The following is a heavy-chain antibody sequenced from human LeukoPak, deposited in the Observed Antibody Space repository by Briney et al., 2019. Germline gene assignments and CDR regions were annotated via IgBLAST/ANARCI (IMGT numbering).Heavy chain of an antibody. V-gene: IGHV3-23*01. D-gene: IGHD1-26*01. CDR2: ISRDTT. CDR3: VKESPYGSPSFYYFDY. Sequence: GGSLGLSCAASGFSLSSNAMSWVRQAPGKGPEWVSAISRDTTYYAASVKGRFTISKDISKNTLSLQMNSLRAGDTAIYYCVKESPYGSPSFYYFDYWGQGILVTVSS. J-gene: IGHJ4*02. CDR1: GFSLSSNA.